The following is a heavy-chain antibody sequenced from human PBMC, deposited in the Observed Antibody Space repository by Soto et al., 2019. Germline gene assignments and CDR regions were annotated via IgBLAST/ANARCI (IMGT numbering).Heavy chain of an antibody. D-gene: IGHD3-3*01. V-gene: IGHV3-74*01. CDR1: GFTFSSYW. CDR2: INGDGSST. CDR3: ARDPTTIFGASYYYYMAV. Sequence: EVQLVESGGGLVQPGGSLRLSCAASGFTFSSYWMHWVRQAPGKGLVWVSRINGDGSSTRYADSVKGRFTISRDNVKNTLYLQMNSLRAEDTAVYYCARDPTTIFGASYYYYMAVWGKGTTVTVSS. J-gene: IGHJ6*03.